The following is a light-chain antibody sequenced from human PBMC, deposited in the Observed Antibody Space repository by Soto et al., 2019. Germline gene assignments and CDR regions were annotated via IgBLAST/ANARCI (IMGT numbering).Light chain of an antibody. CDR2: EVS. CDR1: SSDVGIYNL. V-gene: IGLV2-23*02. J-gene: IGLJ1*01. Sequence: QSALTQPASVSGSPGQSIAISCTGTSSDVGIYNLVSWYQQHPGKAPKLIIYEVSKRPSGVSDRFSGSKSGSTASLTISGLQAEDEADYYCYSYAVDNTYSVLGTGTKVTVL. CDR3: YSYAVDNTYSV.